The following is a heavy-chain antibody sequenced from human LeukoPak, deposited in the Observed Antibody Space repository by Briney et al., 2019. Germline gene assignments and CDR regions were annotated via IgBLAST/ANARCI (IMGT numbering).Heavy chain of an antibody. CDR2: INHSGST. V-gene: IGHV4-34*01. CDR3: ARGPERELFSPFDY. J-gene: IGHJ4*02. Sequence: SETLSLTCAVYGGSSSGYYWSWIRQPPGKGLEWIGEINHSGSTNYNPSLKSRVTISVDTSKNQFSLKLSSVTAADTAVYYCARGPERELFSPFDYWGQGTLVTVSS. CDR1: GGSSSGYY. D-gene: IGHD3-10*01.